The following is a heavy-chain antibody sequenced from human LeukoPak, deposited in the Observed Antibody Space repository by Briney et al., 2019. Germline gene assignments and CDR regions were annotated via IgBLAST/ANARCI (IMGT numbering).Heavy chain of an antibody. CDR2: INHSGST. CDR1: GGSISSGGYY. Sequence: SQTLSLTCTVSGGSISSGGYYWSWIRQPPGTGLEWIGEINHSGSTNYNPSLKSRVTISVDTSKNQFSLKLSSVTAADTAVYYCARRRLGYCSSTSCYYYYYGMDVWGQGTTVTVSS. J-gene: IGHJ6*02. D-gene: IGHD2-2*01. CDR3: ARRRLGYCSSTSCYYYYYGMDV. V-gene: IGHV4-30-2*01.